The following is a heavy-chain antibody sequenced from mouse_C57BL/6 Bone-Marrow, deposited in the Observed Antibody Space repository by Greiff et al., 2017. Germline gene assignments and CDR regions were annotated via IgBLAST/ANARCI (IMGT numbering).Heavy chain of an antibody. CDR3: ARGGYYGSSFAY. J-gene: IGHJ3*01. CDR1: GYTFTSYW. CDR2: IYPSDSET. V-gene: IGHV1-61*01. D-gene: IGHD1-1*01. Sequence: QVQLQQSGAELVRPGSSVKLSCKASGYTFTSYWMDWVKQRPGQGLEWIGNIYPSDSETHYNQKFKDKATLTVDKSSSTAYMQLSSLTSEDSAVYYCARGGYYGSSFAYWGQGTLVTVSA.